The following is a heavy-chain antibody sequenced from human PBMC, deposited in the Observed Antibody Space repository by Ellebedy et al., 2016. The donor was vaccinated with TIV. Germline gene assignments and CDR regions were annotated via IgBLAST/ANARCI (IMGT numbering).Heavy chain of an antibody. CDR3: ARDGTYGMDV. CDR2: INPSTGSA. V-gene: IGHV1-46*01. J-gene: IGHJ4*02. Sequence: ASVKVSCKASGYGFTRYYLHWVRKAPGQGLEWMGKINPSTGSATHPQKLQGRATMTRDTSTSTVYMDLRSLKSEDTAVYYCARDGTYGMDVWGQGTLVTVSS. D-gene: IGHD3-9*01. CDR1: GYGFTRYY.